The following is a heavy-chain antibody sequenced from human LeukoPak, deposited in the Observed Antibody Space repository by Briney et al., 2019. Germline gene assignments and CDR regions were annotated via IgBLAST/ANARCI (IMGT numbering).Heavy chain of an antibody. J-gene: IGHJ4*02. CDR1: GFTFSSYA. V-gene: IGHV3-30*04. CDR3: ARRGSGYTEPIDY. CDR2: ISYDGSNK. D-gene: IGHD5-12*01. Sequence: GGSLRLSCAASGFTFSSYAMHWVRQAPGKGLEWVAVISYDGSNKYYADSVKGRFTISRDNAKNSLYLQMNSLRAEDTAVYYCARRGSGYTEPIDYWGQRTLVTVSS.